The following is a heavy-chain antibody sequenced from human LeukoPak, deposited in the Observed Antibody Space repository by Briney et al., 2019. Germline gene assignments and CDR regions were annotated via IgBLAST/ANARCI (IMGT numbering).Heavy chain of an antibody. CDR3: ARGRRWIY. CDR1: GGSISSSNW. D-gene: IGHD4-23*01. Sequence: PSETLSLTCAVSGGSISSSNWWSWVRQPPGKGLEWIGEINHSGSTNYNPSLKSRVTISVDTSKNQFSLKLSSVTAADTAVYYCARGRRWIYWGQGTLVTVSS. CDR2: INHSGST. V-gene: IGHV4-4*02. J-gene: IGHJ4*02.